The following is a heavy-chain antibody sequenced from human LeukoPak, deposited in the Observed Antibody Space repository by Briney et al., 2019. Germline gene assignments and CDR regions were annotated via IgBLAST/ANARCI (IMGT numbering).Heavy chain of an antibody. D-gene: IGHD3-22*01. CDR3: AIPSSYDGSRYYHAY. Sequence: GGSLRLSCVASGITFGSYSMTWVRRAPGKGLEWVANIDPDGSEKDYVESVKGRLTISRDNAKKILYLQMNSLRADDTAVYYCAIPSSYDGSRYYHAYWGQGTLVYVSS. V-gene: IGHV3-7*01. CDR1: GITFGSYS. CDR2: IDPDGSEK. J-gene: IGHJ4*02.